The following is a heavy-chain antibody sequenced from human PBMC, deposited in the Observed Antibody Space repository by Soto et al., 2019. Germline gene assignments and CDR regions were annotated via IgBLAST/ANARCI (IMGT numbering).Heavy chain of an antibody. V-gene: IGHV3-21*06. CDR1: GFTFTRYS. J-gene: IGHJ4*02. CDR3: ARESEDLTSNFDY. CDR2: ISSTTNYI. Sequence: GGSLRLSCAASGFTFTRYSMNWVRQAPGKGLEWVSSISSTTNYIYYGDSMKGRCTISRDNAKNSLYLEMNSLRAEDTAVYYCARESEDLTSNFDYWGQGTLVTVSS.